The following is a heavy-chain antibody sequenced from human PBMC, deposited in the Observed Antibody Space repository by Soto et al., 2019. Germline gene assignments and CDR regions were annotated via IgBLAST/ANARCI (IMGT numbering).Heavy chain of an antibody. CDR1: GASISSSTYY. D-gene: IGHD4-17*01. CDR2: IYKSGNT. Sequence: QLQLQESGPGLVKPSETLSLTCTVSGASISSSTYYRGWIRQPPGKGLEWIGSIYKSGNTNYSPSIRSRVTISVDTSKNQFCLKLRSVPAADTAVYYCGRDYGAGGYWGQGTLVTVSS. V-gene: IGHV4-39*02. CDR3: GRDYGAGGY. J-gene: IGHJ4*02.